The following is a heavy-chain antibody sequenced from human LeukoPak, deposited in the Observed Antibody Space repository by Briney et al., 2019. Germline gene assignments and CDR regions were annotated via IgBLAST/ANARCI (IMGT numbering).Heavy chain of an antibody. CDR1: GYTFINYG. Sequence: GASVKVSCKASGYTFINYGISWVRQAPGQGLESMGWISAYNGNSNYAQKLQGRVTMTTDTSTSTAYMELRSLRSDDTAVYYCARYLWFVGAGTFDPWGQGTRVTVSS. CDR2: ISAYNGNS. J-gene: IGHJ5*02. V-gene: IGHV1-18*01. D-gene: IGHD6-13*01. CDR3: ARYLWFVGAGTFDP.